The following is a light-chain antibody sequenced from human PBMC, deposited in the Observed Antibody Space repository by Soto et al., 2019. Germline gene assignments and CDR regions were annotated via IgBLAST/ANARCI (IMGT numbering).Light chain of an antibody. V-gene: IGLV2-14*01. Sequence: QSALTQPASVSGSPGQSITISCTGTSSDVGVYNYVSWYQQHPGKAPKLMIYEVSYRPSGVSHRFSGSKSGNTASLTISGLQAEDEADYYCSSYTTSSTLVFGAGTKLTVL. CDR1: SSDVGVYNY. CDR2: EVS. J-gene: IGLJ1*01. CDR3: SSYTTSSTLV.